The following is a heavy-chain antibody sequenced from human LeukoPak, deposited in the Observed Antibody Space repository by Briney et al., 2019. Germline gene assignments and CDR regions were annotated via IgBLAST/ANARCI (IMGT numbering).Heavy chain of an antibody. CDR1: GGTFSSYA. D-gene: IGHD1-26*01. V-gene: IGHV1-69*05. J-gene: IGHJ4*02. CDR2: IIPIFGTA. Sequence: SVKVSCRASGGTFSSYAISWVRQAPGQGLEWMGGIIPIFGTANYAQKFQGRVTITTDESTSTAYMELSSLRSEDTAVYYCARAGVVGATTSSFDYWGQGTLVTVSS. CDR3: ARAGVVGATTSSFDY.